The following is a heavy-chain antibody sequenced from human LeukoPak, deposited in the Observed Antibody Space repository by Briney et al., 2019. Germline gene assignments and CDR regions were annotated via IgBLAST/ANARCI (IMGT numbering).Heavy chain of an antibody. Sequence: GGSLRLSCAASGFTFSSYAMSWVRQAPGKGLEWVSAISGSGGSTYYEDSVKGRFTISRDNSKNTLYLQMNSLRAEDTAVYYCAKDAGPRGYCSSTSCYPFDYWGQGTLVTVSS. CDR3: AKDAGPRGYCSSTSCYPFDY. J-gene: IGHJ4*02. CDR1: GFTFSSYA. CDR2: ISGSGGST. V-gene: IGHV3-23*01. D-gene: IGHD2-2*01.